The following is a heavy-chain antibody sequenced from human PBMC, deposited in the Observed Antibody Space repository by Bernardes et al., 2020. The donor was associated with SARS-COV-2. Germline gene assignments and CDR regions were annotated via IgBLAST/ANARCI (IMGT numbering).Heavy chain of an antibody. CDR3: ALTTYYYDSSGYFY. D-gene: IGHD3-22*01. J-gene: IGHJ4*02. Sequence: GGSLRLSCAASGFTFSNFAMHWVRQAPGKGLEWVAIISYEERTEYNADSVKGRFTISRHNSKNTLYLQMNSLRPEDTAVYYCALTTYYYDSSGYFYWGQGTLVTVSS. CDR2: ISYEERTE. V-gene: IGHV3-30*14. CDR1: GFTFSNFA.